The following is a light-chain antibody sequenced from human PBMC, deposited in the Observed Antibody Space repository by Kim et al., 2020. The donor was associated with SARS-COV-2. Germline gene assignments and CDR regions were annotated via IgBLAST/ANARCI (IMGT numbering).Light chain of an antibody. CDR1: QSIGTR. V-gene: IGKV1-39*01. Sequence: IQMTQSPSSLAASVGDRITIACRASQSIGTRLNWYQQRPGKAPKLLIYAASTLQSGVPSRFSGAGPGTDFTLTISSLQPDDFATYFCQQSFSTPWLSFGGGTKVDIK. J-gene: IGKJ4*01. CDR2: AAS. CDR3: QQSFSTPWLS.